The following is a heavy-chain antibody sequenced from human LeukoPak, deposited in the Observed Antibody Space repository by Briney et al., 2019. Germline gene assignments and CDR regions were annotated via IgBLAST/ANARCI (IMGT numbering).Heavy chain of an antibody. V-gene: IGHV4-31*03. J-gene: IGHJ4*02. D-gene: IGHD2-15*01. CDR1: GGSTSSGGYY. Sequence: PSETLSLTCTVSGGSTSSGGYYWSWIRQHPGKGLEWIGYIYYSGSTYYNPSLKSRVTISVDTSKNQFSLKLSSVTAADMAVYYCAGTMPRKYCSGGSCYAMIDYWGQGTLVTVSS. CDR2: IYYSGST. CDR3: AGTMPRKYCSGGSCYAMIDY.